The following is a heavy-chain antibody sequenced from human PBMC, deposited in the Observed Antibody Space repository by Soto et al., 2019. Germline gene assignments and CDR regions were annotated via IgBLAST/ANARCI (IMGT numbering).Heavy chain of an antibody. CDR2: IYGSGKST. V-gene: IGHV3-23*01. D-gene: IGHD2-15*01. J-gene: IGHJ4*02. CDR3: AKDFTPDSRRDIDY. CDR1: GFIFSTYT. Sequence: EVQLLESGGGLVQPAGSLRLSCAASGFIFSTYTMSWFRQAPGKGLEWVSSIYGSGKSTFYSASVKGRFTISRDNSGNTVYLQMSSLRAEDTAIYYCAKDFTPDSRRDIDYWGQGSLVTVSS.